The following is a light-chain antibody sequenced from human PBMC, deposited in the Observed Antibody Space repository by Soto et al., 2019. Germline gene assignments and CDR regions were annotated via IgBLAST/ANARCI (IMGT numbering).Light chain of an antibody. CDR2: SNN. J-gene: IGLJ3*02. V-gene: IGLV1-44*01. CDR1: SSNIGSNT. CDR3: AAWEDSLNGGV. Sequence: QLVLTQPPSASGTPGQRVTISCSGSSSNIGSNTVNWYQQLPGTAPKLLIYSNNQEPSGVPDRFSGSKSGTSASLAISGLQSEDEADYYCAAWEDSLNGGVFGGGTKLTVL.